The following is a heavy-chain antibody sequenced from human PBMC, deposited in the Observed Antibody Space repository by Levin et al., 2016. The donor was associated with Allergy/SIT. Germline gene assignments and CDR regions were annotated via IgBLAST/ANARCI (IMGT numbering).Heavy chain of an antibody. D-gene: IGHD3-3*01. V-gene: IGHV2-5*02. CDR1: GFSLTTTAVG. Sequence: SGPTLVKPTQTLTLTCTFSGFSLTTTAVGVAWIRQSPGKALEWLGIIYWDDDKRYSPSLKSRLTITKDTSKNQVVLRMTDMDPVDTATYYCAHYVTIFGVTNAFDIWGQGTMVTVSS. CDR2: IYWDDDK. J-gene: IGHJ3*02. CDR3: AHYVTIFGVTNAFDI.